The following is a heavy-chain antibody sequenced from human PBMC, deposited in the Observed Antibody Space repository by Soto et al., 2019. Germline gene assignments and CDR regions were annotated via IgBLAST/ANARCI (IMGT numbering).Heavy chain of an antibody. CDR2: INPIGGST. V-gene: IGHV1-46*01. Sequence: QVLLVQSGAEVTRPGASLKVSCKASGYNFISHYIHWVRQAPGQGLEWMGFINPIGGSTTHAQNFQGRLTMARETSTRTVYMELSGLRSEDAAAYYCARDYLRSRSSLSSIDYWGQGTLVTVSS. CDR3: ARDYLRSRSSLSSIDY. J-gene: IGHJ4*02. D-gene: IGHD6-6*01. CDR1: GYNFISHY.